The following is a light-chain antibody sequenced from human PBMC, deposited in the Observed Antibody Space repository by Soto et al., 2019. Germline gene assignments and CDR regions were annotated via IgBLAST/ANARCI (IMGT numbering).Light chain of an antibody. CDR1: QSLSSRN. CDR3: QQYGSSPWT. J-gene: IGKJ1*01. Sequence: ELVLTQSPGTLSLSPGERATLSCRASQSLSSRNLAWYQQKPGQAPRPLIYGASSRATGIPVRFSGSGSGTDFTLTISRLEPEDFAVYYCQQYGSSPWTFGQGTKVDIK. CDR2: GAS. V-gene: IGKV3-20*01.